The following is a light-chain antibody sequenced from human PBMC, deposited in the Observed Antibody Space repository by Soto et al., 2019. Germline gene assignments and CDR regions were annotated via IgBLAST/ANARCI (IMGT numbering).Light chain of an antibody. J-gene: IGKJ1*01. Sequence: AIQMTQSPSSLSASVGDRVTIACRASQGIRNDLVWYQQKPGKAPNLLIYAASSLQSGVPSRFSGSGSGTACTLPMSSLPPEDFATYYCLQHDNYPLTFCQGTQVEIK. CDR2: AAS. V-gene: IGKV1-6*01. CDR3: LQHDNYPLT. CDR1: QGIRND.